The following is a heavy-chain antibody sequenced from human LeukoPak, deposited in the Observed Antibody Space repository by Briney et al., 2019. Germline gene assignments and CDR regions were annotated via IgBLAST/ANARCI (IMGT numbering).Heavy chain of an antibody. CDR1: GFTFSSYG. D-gene: IGHD2-8*02. CDR2: ISYDGSNK. J-gene: IGHJ4*02. CDR3: AKDPLVAPAMNPFDY. Sequence: GRSLRLSCAASGFTFSSYGMHWVRQAPGKGLEWVAVISYDGSNKYYADSVKGRFTISRDNSKNTLYLQMNSLRAEDTAVYYCAKDPLVAPAMNPFDYWGQGTLVTVSS. V-gene: IGHV3-30*18.